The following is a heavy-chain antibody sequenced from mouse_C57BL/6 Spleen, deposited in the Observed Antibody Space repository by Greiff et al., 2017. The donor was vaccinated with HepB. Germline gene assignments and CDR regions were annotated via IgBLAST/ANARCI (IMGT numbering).Heavy chain of an antibody. CDR2: ISYDGSN. D-gene: IGHD1-1*01. Sequence: VQLKESGPGLVKPSQSLSLTCSVTGYSITSGYYWNWIRQFPGNKLEWMGYISYDGSNNYNPSLKNRISITRDTSKNQFFLKLNSVTTEDTATYDCARDGATVEYFDVWGTGTTVTVSS. J-gene: IGHJ1*03. V-gene: IGHV3-6*01. CDR3: ARDGATVEYFDV. CDR1: GYSITSGYY.